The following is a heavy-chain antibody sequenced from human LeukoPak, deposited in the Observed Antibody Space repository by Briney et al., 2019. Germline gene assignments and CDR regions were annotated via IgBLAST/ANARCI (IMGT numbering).Heavy chain of an antibody. CDR2: ISSNGDAT. CDR1: GFTFSSYA. CDR3: ARGGGYRGYGQDY. D-gene: IGHD5-12*01. V-gene: IGHV3-64*01. J-gene: IGHJ4*02. Sequence: PGGSLRLSCAASGFTFSSYAMHWVRQAPGKGLAYVSAISSNGDATYYANSVKGRFTISRDNSKNTLYLQMGSLRVEDMAVYYCARGGGYRGYGQDYWGQGTLVTVSP.